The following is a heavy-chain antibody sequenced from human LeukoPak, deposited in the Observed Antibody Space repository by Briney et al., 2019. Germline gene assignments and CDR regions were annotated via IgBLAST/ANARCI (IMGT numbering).Heavy chain of an antibody. Sequence: ASVKVSCKASGGTFSSYSISWVRQAPGQGLEWMGRIIPILGIAKYAQKFQGRVTITADKYTSTAYMELSSLRSEDTAVYYCARDSSSWSYSDYWGQGTLVTVSS. D-gene: IGHD6-13*01. V-gene: IGHV1-69*04. CDR1: GGTFSSYS. CDR3: ARDSSSWSYSDY. J-gene: IGHJ4*02. CDR2: IIPILGIA.